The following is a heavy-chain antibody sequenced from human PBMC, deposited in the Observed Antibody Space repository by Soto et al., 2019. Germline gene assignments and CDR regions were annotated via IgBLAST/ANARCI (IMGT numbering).Heavy chain of an antibody. CDR1: GGTFSSYA. CDR3: ATPFDCSGGSCYPPYYYYGMDV. CDR2: IIPIFGTA. Sequence: GASVKVSCKASGGTFSSYAISWVRQAPGQGLEWMGGIIPIFGTANYAQKFQGRVTITADESTSTAYMELSSLRSEDTAVYYCATPFDCSGGSCYPPYYYYGMDVWGQGTTVTVSS. V-gene: IGHV1-69*13. J-gene: IGHJ6*02. D-gene: IGHD2-15*01.